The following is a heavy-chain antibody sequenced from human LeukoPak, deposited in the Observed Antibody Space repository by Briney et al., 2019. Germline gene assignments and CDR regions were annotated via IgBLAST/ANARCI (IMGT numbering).Heavy chain of an antibody. V-gene: IGHV3-21*01. D-gene: IGHD2-15*01. CDR1: GFTFNSYS. CDR2: ISSSSNYI. CDR3: ARDVGYCSGGSCYTYYFDY. J-gene: IGHJ4*02. Sequence: PGGSLRLSCAASGFTFNSYSTNWVRQAPGKGLEWVSSISSSSNYIYYADSVKGRFTISRDNAKNSLYLQMNSLRAEDTAVYYCARDVGYCSGGSCYTYYFDYWGQGTLVTVSS.